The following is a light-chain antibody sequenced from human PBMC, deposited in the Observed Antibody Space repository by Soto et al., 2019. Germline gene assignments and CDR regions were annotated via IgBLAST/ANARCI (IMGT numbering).Light chain of an antibody. V-gene: IGLV2-14*01. CDR3: SSYTSSSTRV. J-gene: IGLJ1*01. CDR1: SSDVGGYNY. Sequence: QSVLTQPASVSGSPGQSITISCTGTSSDVGGYNYVSWYQQHPGKAPKLMIYEVRNRPAGVSNRFSGSKSGNTASLTMSGLQAEDEADYYCSSYTSSSTRVFGTGTKLTVL. CDR2: EVR.